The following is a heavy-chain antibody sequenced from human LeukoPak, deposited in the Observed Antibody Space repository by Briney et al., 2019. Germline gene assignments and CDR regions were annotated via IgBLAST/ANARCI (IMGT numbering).Heavy chain of an antibody. V-gene: IGHV3-74*01. Sequence: GGSLGLSCAAPGFTLSGYWMHWVRQAPGKGLVWVSRINSDGSTTSYADSVKGRFTISRDNSKNTLYLQMNSLRAEDTAVYFCARVATGSYDWFDPWGQGTLVTVSS. CDR3: ARVATGSYDWFDP. D-gene: IGHD3-10*01. J-gene: IGHJ5*02. CDR1: GFTLSGYW. CDR2: INSDGSTT.